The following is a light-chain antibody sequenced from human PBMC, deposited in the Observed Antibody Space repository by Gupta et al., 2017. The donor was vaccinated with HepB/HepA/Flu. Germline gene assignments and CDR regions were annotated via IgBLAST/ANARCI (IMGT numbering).Light chain of an antibody. CDR1: NIGSKS. CDR2: YDS. V-gene: IGLV3-21*04. CDR3: QVWDSSSDHVV. Sequence: SYVLTQPPSVSVAPGEMARISCGGNNIGSKSVHWYQQKPGQAPVLVIYYDSDRPSGTPERFSGSNSGNTATLTISRVEAGDEADYYCQVWDSSSDHVVFGGGTKLTVL. J-gene: IGLJ2*01.